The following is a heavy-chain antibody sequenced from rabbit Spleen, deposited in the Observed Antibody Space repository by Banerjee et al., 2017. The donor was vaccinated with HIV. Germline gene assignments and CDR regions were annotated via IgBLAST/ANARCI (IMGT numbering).Heavy chain of an antibody. CDR1: GFSFSSSYY. Sequence: QSLEESGGDLVKPGTSLTLTCTASGFSFSSSYYMCWVRQAPGKGLEWIGCTYIGYDSAVYASWVNGRFTISKTSSTTVTLQLTSLTAADTATYFCVRDQAHMLDLWGPGTLVTVS. J-gene: IGHJ4*01. CDR2: TYIGYDSA. D-gene: IGHD1-1*01. V-gene: IGHV1S40*01. CDR3: VRDQAHMLDL.